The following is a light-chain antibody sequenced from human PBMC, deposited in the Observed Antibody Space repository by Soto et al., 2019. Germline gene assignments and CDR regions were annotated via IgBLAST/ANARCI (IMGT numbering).Light chain of an antibody. CDR1: SSNIGSNT. V-gene: IGLV1-44*01. CDR2: NNN. Sequence: QSVLTQPPSASGTPGQRVTISCSGRSSNIGSNTVNWYQQLPGTAPKLLIYNNNERPSGVPDRFSGSKSGTSASLAISGLQSEDEADYYCGAWDDSLNGLYVFGTGTKLTVL. J-gene: IGLJ1*01. CDR3: GAWDDSLNGLYV.